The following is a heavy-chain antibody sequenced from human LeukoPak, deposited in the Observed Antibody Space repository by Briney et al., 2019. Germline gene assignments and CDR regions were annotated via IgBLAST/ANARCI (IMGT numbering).Heavy chain of an antibody. CDR1: GGSISTYY. D-gene: IGHD6-13*01. J-gene: IGHJ5*02. CDR2: IYYSGST. Sequence: PSETLSLTCTVSGGSISTYYWSWIRQPPGKGLEWIGYIYYSGSTNYNPSLKSRVTISVETSKNQFSLKLSSVTAADTAVYYCARGKSSSGWFDLWGQGTRVIISS. CDR3: ARGKSSSGWFDL. V-gene: IGHV4-59*01.